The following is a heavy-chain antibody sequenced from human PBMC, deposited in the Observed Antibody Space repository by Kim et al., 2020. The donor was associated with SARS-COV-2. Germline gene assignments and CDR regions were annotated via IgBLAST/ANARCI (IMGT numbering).Heavy chain of an antibody. CDR2: T. D-gene: IGHD3-10*01. Sequence: TNSNPSLQSRVTISVDTSKNQFSLKLSSVTAADTAVYYCARDREGAFDIWGQGTMVTVSS. V-gene: IGHV4-59*01. CDR3: ARDREGAFDI. J-gene: IGHJ3*02.